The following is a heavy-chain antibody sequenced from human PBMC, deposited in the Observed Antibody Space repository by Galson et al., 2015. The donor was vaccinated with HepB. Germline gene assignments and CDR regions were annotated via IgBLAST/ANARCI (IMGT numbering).Heavy chain of an antibody. CDR2: ISPYNGNT. V-gene: IGHV1-18*01. D-gene: IGHD1-14*01. Sequence: QSGAEVKKPGASVKVSCKASGSTFKNYGLTWVRQAPGQGFEWMGWISPYNGNTNYAQKFQDRVTMTTDASTSTAYMELRSLRSDDTAVYYCARVGMSHYYFDFWGRGTLVTVSS. CDR3: ARVGMSHYYFDF. J-gene: IGHJ4*02. CDR1: GSTFKNYG.